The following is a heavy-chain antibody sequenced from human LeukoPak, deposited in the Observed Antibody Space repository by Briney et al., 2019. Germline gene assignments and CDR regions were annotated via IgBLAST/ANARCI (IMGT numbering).Heavy chain of an antibody. J-gene: IGHJ4*02. V-gene: IGHV4-39*07. CDR2: IYYSGST. Sequence: PSETLSLTCTVSGGSISSSSYYWGWIRQPPGKGLEWIGSIYYSGSTYYNPSLKSRVTISVDTSKNQFSLKLSSVTAADTAVHYCARGMVDCSGGSCYSPLDYWGQGTLVTVSS. CDR1: GGSISSSSYY. CDR3: ARGMVDCSGGSCYSPLDY. D-gene: IGHD2-15*01.